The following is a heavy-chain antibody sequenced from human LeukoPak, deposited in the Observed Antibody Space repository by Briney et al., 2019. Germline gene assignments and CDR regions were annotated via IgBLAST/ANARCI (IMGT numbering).Heavy chain of an antibody. CDR2: INHSGST. J-gene: IGHJ6*03. CDR3: ASEKKQRVLSHYYYYMDV. V-gene: IGHV4-34*01. CDR1: GGSFSGYY. D-gene: IGHD6-25*01. Sequence: SETLSLTCAVYGGSFSGYYWSWIRQPPGKGLEWIGEINHSGSTNYNPSLKSRVTISVDTSKNQFSLKLSSVTAADTAVYYCASEKKQRVLSHYYYYMDVWGKGTTVTVSS.